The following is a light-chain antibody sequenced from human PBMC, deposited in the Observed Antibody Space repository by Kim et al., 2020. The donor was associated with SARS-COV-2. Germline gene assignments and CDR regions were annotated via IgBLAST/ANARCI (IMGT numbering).Light chain of an antibody. CDR3: QQRSNWPLT. J-gene: IGKJ4*01. Sequence: LSPGERATLSCRASQGVSSYLAWYQQKPGQAPRLLIYDASNRATGIPARFSGSGSGTDFTLTISSLEPEDFAVYYCQQRSNWPLTFGGGTKVDIK. CDR1: QGVSSY. V-gene: IGKV3-11*01. CDR2: DAS.